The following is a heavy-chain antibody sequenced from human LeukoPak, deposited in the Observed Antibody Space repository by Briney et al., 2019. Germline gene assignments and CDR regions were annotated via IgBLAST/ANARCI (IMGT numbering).Heavy chain of an antibody. CDR3: ARDRGNSDPGDWFDS. Sequence: SETLSLTCTVSGGSISSHYWSWIRQPPGKGLEWIGYIYYSGSTNFNPSLKSRVTISVDTSKNQFSLKLSSVTAADTAVYYCARDRGNSDPGDWFDSWGQGTLVTVSS. CDR2: IYYSGST. CDR1: GGSISSHY. D-gene: IGHD4-23*01. V-gene: IGHV4-59*11. J-gene: IGHJ5*01.